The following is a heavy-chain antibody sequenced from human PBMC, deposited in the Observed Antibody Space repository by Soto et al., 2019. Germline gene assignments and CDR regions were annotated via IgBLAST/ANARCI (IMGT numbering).Heavy chain of an antibody. CDR1: GGSISSSSYY. V-gene: IGHV4-39*01. J-gene: IGHJ4*02. D-gene: IGHD2-15*01. Sequence: SETLSLTCTVSGGSISSSSYYWGWIRQPPGKGLEWIGSIYYSGSTYYNPSLKSRVTISVDTSKNQFSLKLSSVTAADTAVYYCARHTDCSGGSCYRFDYWGQGTLVTVSS. CDR2: IYYSGST. CDR3: ARHTDCSGGSCYRFDY.